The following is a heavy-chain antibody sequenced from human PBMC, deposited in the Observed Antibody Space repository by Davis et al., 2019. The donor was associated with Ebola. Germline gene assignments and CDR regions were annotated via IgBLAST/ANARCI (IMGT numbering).Heavy chain of an antibody. CDR3: TSTTAPSLDY. Sequence: GGSLRLSCAASAFTFTASAMHWVRQPSGKGLEWVGRSRSKANSYETPYAASVKGRFTISRDNSKNTAYLQMNSLKTEDTAVYYCTSTTAPSLDYWGQGTLVTVSS. CDR1: AFTFTASA. V-gene: IGHV3-73*01. CDR2: SRSKANSYET. D-gene: IGHD4-11*01. J-gene: IGHJ4*02.